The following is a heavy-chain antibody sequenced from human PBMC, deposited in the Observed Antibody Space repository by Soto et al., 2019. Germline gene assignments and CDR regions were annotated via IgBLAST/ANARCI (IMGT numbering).Heavy chain of an antibody. V-gene: IGHV1-18*01. CDR3: AREYGNYGPDY. CDR2: ISGYNGNT. J-gene: IGHJ4*02. D-gene: IGHD4-17*01. CDR1: GYTFTTYG. Sequence: QVQLVQSGAEVKTPGASVKVSCKASGYTFTTYGIDCVRQAPGQGLEWMGWISGYNGNTNYAQKLQGRVTMTSDTSTNTAYMELRSLRSDDTAVYYCAREYGNYGPDYWGQGTLVTVSS.